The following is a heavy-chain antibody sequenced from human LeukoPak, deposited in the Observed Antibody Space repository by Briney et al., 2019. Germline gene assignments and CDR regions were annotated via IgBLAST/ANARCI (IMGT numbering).Heavy chain of an antibody. CDR2: ISGSGGST. CDR1: GFTFSSYA. Sequence: PGGSLRLSCAASGFTFSSYAMSWVRQAPGKGLEWVSAISGSGGSTYYADSVKGRFTISRDNSKNTLYLQMNSLRAEDTAVYYCAGGLVGATIGYFDYWGQGTLVTVSS. J-gene: IGHJ4*02. CDR3: AGGLVGATIGYFDY. D-gene: IGHD1-26*01. V-gene: IGHV3-23*01.